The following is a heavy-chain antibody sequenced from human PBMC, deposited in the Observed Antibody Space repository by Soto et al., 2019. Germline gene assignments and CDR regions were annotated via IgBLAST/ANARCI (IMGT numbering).Heavy chain of an antibody. CDR3: ARTKSPVRGVKLYYFDY. J-gene: IGHJ4*02. D-gene: IGHD3-10*01. CDR1: GGSISSGGYY. Sequence: SETLSLTCTVSGGSISSGGYYWSWIRQHPGKGLEWIGYIYYSGSTYYNPSLKSRVTISVDTSKNQFSLKLSSVTAADTAVYYCARTKSPVRGVKLYYFDYWGQGTLVTVSS. V-gene: IGHV4-31*03. CDR2: IYYSGST.